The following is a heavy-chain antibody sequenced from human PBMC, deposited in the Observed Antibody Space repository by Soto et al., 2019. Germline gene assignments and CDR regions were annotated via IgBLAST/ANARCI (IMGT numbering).Heavy chain of an antibody. V-gene: IGHV4-4*02. D-gene: IGHD3-10*01. CDR1: SGSISSSNW. J-gene: IGHJ6*03. CDR3: ASYYGSGSYYNRHYYYMDV. Sequence: SETLSLTCAVSSGSISSSNWWSWVRQPPGKGLEWIGEIYHSGSTNYNPSLKSRVTISVDKSKNQFSLKLSSVTAADTAVYYCASYYGSGSYYNRHYYYMDVWGKGTTVTVSS. CDR2: IYHSGST.